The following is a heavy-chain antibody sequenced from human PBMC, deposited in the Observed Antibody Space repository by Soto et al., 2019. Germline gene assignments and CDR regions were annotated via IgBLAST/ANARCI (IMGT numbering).Heavy chain of an antibody. D-gene: IGHD2-2*01. J-gene: IGHJ3*02. V-gene: IGHV4-31*03. CDR3: ARDRCSSTSCYVGHDAFDI. Sequence: QVQLQESGPGLVKPSQNLSLTCTVSGGSISSGGYYWSWIRQHPGKGLEWIGYIYYSGSTYYNPSLKSRVTISVDTSKNQFSLKLSSVTAADTAVYYCARDRCSSTSCYVGHDAFDIWGQGTMVTVSS. CDR1: GGSISSGGYY. CDR2: IYYSGST.